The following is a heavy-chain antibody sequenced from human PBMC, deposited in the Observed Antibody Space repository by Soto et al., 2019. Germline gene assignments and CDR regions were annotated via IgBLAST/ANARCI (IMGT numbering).Heavy chain of an antibody. Sequence: GSLILSCAASGFTFSSYAMSWVRQAPGKGLEWVSVISGSGGSTYYADSVKGRFTISRDNSKNRLYLQMNSLRVEDTAVYYCAKGNQYYDFWSGYPNWFDPWGQGTRVTVSS. CDR3: AKGNQYYDFWSGYPNWFDP. D-gene: IGHD3-3*01. J-gene: IGHJ5*02. CDR1: GFTFSSYA. V-gene: IGHV3-23*01. CDR2: ISGSGGST.